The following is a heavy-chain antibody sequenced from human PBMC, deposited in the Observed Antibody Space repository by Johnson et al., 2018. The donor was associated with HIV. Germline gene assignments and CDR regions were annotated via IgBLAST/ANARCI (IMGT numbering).Heavy chain of an antibody. V-gene: IGHV3-30-3*01. CDR3: ARDWDAYGAFDI. J-gene: IGHJ3*02. CDR1: GFTFSNAW. Sequence: QVRLVESGGGLVKPGGSLRLSCAGSGFTFSNAWMNWVRQAPGKGLEWVAVISSDGSAKYYADSVKGPFTISRDNSKNTLYLQLNTLRAADTAVYYCARDWDAYGAFDIWGQGTMVTVSS. D-gene: IGHD1-26*01. CDR2: ISSDGSAK.